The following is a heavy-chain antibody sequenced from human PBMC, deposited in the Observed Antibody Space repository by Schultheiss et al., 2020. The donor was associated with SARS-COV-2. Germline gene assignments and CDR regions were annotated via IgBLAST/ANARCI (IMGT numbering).Heavy chain of an antibody. CDR3: ARGFDGTGTNAFDI. J-gene: IGHJ3*02. Sequence: SETLSLTCAVYGGSFSGYYWSWIRQPPGKGLEWIGEINHSGSTNYNPSLKSRVTISVDTSKNQFSLKLSSVTAADTAVYYCARGFDGTGTNAFDIWGQGTMVTVSS. D-gene: IGHD3/OR15-3a*01. CDR2: INHSGST. CDR1: GGSFSGYY. V-gene: IGHV4-34*01.